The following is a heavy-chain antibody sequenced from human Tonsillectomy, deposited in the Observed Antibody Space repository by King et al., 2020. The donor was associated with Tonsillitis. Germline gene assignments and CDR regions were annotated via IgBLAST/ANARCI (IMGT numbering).Heavy chain of an antibody. D-gene: IGHD3-22*01. CDR2: IIPIFDTP. CDR1: GCTFSSYA. CDR3: ARPCATFYDSRGLRGAVFDI. J-gene: IGHJ3*02. V-gene: IGHV1-69*12. Sequence: DQLVQSGAEVKKPGSSVKVSCKASGCTFSSYAISWVRQAPGQGLEWMGGIIPIFDTPNYAQKLQGRVTITADESTSTAYMELSSLRSEDTAVYYCARPCATFYDSRGLRGAVFDIWGQGTLVTVSS.